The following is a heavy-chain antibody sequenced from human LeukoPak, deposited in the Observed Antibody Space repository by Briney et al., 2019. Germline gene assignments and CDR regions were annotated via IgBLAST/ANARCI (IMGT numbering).Heavy chain of an antibody. CDR3: ARIGDGYNYGGFDY. D-gene: IGHD5-24*01. CDR2: IDWDDDK. CDR1: GFSLSTSGMC. J-gene: IGHJ4*02. V-gene: IGHV2-70*11. Sequence: SGPTLVNPTQTLTLTCTSSGFSLSTSGMCVSWIRQPPGKALEWLARIDWDDDKYYSTSLKTRLTISKDTSKNQVVLTMTNMDPVDTATYYCARIGDGYNYGGFDYWGQGTLVTVSS.